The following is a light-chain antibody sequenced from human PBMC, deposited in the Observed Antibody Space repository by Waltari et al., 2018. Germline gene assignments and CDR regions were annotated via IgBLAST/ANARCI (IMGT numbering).Light chain of an antibody. CDR3: QQRTNWPLT. V-gene: IGKV3-11*01. CDR1: QSVSSY. J-gene: IGKJ4*01. Sequence: EIVLTQSPATLSLSPGERATLPCRANQSVSSYLAWFQQKPGQAPRLLIYDASNRATGIPARFSGSGSGTDFTLTISSLEPEDFAVYYCQQRTNWPLTFGGGTKVEIK. CDR2: DAS.